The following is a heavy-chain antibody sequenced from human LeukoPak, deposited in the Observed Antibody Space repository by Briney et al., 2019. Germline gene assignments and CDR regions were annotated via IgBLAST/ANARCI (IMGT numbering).Heavy chain of an antibody. J-gene: IGHJ4*02. V-gene: IGHV3-23*01. CDR3: AKSGAVQLWSPVGDY. D-gene: IGHD5-18*01. Sequence: PGGSLRLSCAASGCTFSSYAMSWVRQAPGKGLEWVSAISGSGGSTYYADSVKGRFTISRDNSKNTLYLQMNSLRAGDTAVYYCAKSGAVQLWSPVGDYWGQGTLVTVSS. CDR2: ISGSGGST. CDR1: GCTFSSYA.